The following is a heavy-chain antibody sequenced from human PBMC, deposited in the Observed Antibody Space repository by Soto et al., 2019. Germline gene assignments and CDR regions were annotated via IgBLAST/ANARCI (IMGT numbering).Heavy chain of an antibody. CDR3: ARRERYYGSPGWFDP. CDR1: GASINNFAYY. CDR2: VYYNENT. J-gene: IGHJ5*01. D-gene: IGHD3-10*01. Sequence: SETLSLTCSVSGASINNFAYYWGWIRQPPGKGLEWIGTVYYNENTYYNPSLKSRVAIAVDTAKNQFSLNLRSVTAADTAIYFCARRERYYGSPGWFDPWGQGTLVTVSS. V-gene: IGHV4-39*01.